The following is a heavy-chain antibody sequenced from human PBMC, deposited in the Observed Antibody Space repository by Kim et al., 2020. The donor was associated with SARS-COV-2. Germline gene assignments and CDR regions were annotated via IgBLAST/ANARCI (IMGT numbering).Heavy chain of an antibody. CDR1: GYTFTSYW. Sequence: ASVKVSCKASGYTFTSYWIHWVRQAPGQGLEWMGMINPSTTNTRYAQSFQGRVTTTSDTSTSTATMALSSLTSEATAVYYCSRAWEQNFDFWGQGTLVTV. V-gene: IGHV1-46*01. CDR2: INPSTTNT. J-gene: IGHJ4*02. CDR3: SRAWEQNFDF. D-gene: IGHD1-1*01.